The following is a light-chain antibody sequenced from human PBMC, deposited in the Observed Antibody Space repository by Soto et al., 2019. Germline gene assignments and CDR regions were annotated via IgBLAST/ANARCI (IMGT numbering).Light chain of an antibody. V-gene: IGLV2-14*01. CDR3: TSYTSTSTSYV. CDR1: SGDVGGYDY. J-gene: IGLJ1*01. Sequence: QSALTQPASVSGSPGQSIIISCTGSSGDVGGYDYVSWYQQHPGKAPKLLIYEVDYRPSGVSNRFSGSKSGNTASLTISRLQAEDEADYYCTSYTSTSTSYVFGTGTKLTVL. CDR2: EVD.